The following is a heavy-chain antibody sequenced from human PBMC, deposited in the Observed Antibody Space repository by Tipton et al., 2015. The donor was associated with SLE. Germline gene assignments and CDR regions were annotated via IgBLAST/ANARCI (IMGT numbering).Heavy chain of an antibody. CDR3: ARFWGPNSWYFDY. CDR2: INHSGST. Sequence: TLSLTCAVYGGSFSGYYWSWIRQPPGKGLAWIGEINHSGSTNYNPSLKSRVTISVDTSKKQFSLKLSSVTAADTAVYYCARFWGPNSWYFDYWGREPWSPSPQ. V-gene: IGHV4-34*01. J-gene: IGHJ4*02. CDR1: GGSFSGYY. D-gene: IGHD6-13*01.